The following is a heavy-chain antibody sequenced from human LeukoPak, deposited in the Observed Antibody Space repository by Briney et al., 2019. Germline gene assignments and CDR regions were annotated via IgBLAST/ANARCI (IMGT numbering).Heavy chain of an antibody. CDR1: GFTFSRCA. CDR3: AKEYGTGWYYFDY. Sequence: SGGSLRLSCAASGFTFSRCAMHWVRQAPGKGLEWVAVISYTGSKKYYADSVQGRFTISRDNSKNTLYLEMNSLRPEDTAVYYCAKEYGTGWYYFDYWGQGTLVTVSS. D-gene: IGHD6-19*01. V-gene: IGHV3-30*18. CDR2: ISYTGSKK. J-gene: IGHJ4*02.